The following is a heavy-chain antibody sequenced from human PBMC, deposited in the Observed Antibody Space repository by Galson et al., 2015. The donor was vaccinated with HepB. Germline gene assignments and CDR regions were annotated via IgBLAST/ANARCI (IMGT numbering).Heavy chain of an antibody. J-gene: IGHJ5*02. V-gene: IGHV6-1*01. CDR3: ARGPYVTTVLYWFDP. CDR2: TYYKSKWYN. CDR1: GDSVSSNSAA. D-gene: IGHD4-17*01. Sequence: CAISGDSVSSNSAAWNWIRQSPSRGLEWLGRTYYKSKWYNDYAVSVKSRITIDPDTSKNQFSLQLNSVTPEDTGVYYCARGPYVTTVLYWFDPWGQGTLVTISS.